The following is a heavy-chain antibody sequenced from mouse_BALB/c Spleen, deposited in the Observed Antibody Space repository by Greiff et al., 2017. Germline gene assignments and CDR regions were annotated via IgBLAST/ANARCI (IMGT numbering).Heavy chain of an antibody. Sequence: VQLKESGGDLVKPGGSLKLSCAASGFTFSSYGMSWVRQTPDKRLEWVATISSGGSYTYYPDSVKGRFTISRDNAKNTLYLQMINLKSEDTAMYYCSKQPYYYGGEHYAIDYWGQGTSLTVSS. J-gene: IGHJ4*01. CDR2: ISSGGSYT. V-gene: IGHV5-6*01. CDR3: SKQPYYYGGEHYAIDY. CDR1: GFTFSSYG. D-gene: IGHD1-1*02.